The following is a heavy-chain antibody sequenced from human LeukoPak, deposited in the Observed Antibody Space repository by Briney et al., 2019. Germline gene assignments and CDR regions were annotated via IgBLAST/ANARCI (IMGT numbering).Heavy chain of an antibody. CDR3: EKAKAYYGDYVGGDAFDI. Sequence: SETLSLTCTVSGYSISSGYYWGWIRQPPGKGLEWIGSIYHSGSTYYNPSLKSRVTISVDTSKNQFSLKLSSVTAADTAVYYCEKAKAYYGDYVGGDAFDIWGQGTMVTVSS. CDR1: GYSISSGYY. CDR2: IYHSGST. D-gene: IGHD4-17*01. V-gene: IGHV4-38-2*02. J-gene: IGHJ3*02.